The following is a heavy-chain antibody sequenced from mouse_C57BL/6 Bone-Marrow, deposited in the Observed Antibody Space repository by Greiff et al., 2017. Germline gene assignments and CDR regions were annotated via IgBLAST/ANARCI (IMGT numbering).Heavy chain of an antibody. CDR1: GYAFTNYL. CDR3: ARLGPYPYYFDY. CDR2: INPGSGGT. D-gene: IGHD2-10*01. V-gene: IGHV1-54*01. J-gene: IGHJ2*01. Sequence: QVQLQQSGAELVRPGTSVKVSCKASGYAFTNYLIEWVKQRPGQGLEWIGVINPGSGGTNYNEKFKGKATLTADKSSSTAYMQLSSLTSEDSAVYFCARLGPYPYYFDYWGKGTTLTVSS.